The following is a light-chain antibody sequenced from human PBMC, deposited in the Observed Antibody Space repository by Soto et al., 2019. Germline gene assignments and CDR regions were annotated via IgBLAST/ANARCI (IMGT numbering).Light chain of an antibody. CDR1: HSVSSSY. V-gene: IGKV3-11*01. CDR3: QQRSNFIT. J-gene: IGKJ5*01. Sequence: ETVLTQSPGTLRLSPGERATLSCRASHSVSSSYLAWYQQKPGQAPRLLIYDASNRATGIPARFSGSGSGTDFTLTISSLEPEDFAVYYCQQRSNFITFGQGTRLEIK. CDR2: DAS.